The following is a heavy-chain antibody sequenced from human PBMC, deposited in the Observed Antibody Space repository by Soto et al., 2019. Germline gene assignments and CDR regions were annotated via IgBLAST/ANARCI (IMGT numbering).Heavy chain of an antibody. V-gene: IGHV1-2*04. Sequence: QVQVVQSGAEVKKPGASVMVSCKASGYTFTGYYMHWVRQAPGQGLEWMGWINPNSGSTNYAQKFQGWVTMTRDTSISTAYMELSRLRSDDTAVYYCSRGYCSGGSCYSDDAFDIWGQGTMVTVSS. D-gene: IGHD2-15*01. CDR3: SRGYCSGGSCYSDDAFDI. CDR1: GYTFTGYY. CDR2: INPNSGST. J-gene: IGHJ3*02.